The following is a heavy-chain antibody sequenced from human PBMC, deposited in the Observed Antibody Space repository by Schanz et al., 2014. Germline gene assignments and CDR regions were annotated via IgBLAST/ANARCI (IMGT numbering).Heavy chain of an antibody. CDR1: GGTFSSDT. V-gene: IGHV3-30*04. CDR2: MWNDGIKT. J-gene: IGHJ4*02. Sequence: QVHLAQSGAEVKKPGSSVKVSCKASGGTFSSDTFSWVRQAPGKGLEWVAVMWNDGIKTHYADSGKGRFTISRDNSKNTVNLQMNSLRAEDTAVYYCAKEKEEVAADGSCFDYWGQGTLVTVSP. D-gene: IGHD6-13*01. CDR3: AKEKEEVAADGSCFDY.